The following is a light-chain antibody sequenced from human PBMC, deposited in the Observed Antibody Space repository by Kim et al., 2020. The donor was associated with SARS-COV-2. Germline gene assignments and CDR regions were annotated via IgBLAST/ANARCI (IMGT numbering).Light chain of an antibody. V-gene: IGLV3-1*01. CDR3: QAWDSSTWV. CDR2: QDS. CDR1: KLGDKY. J-gene: IGLJ3*02. Sequence: VSPGQTASITCSGDKLGDKYACWYQQKPGQSPVLVIYQDSKRPAGIPERFSGSNSGNTATLTISGTQAMDEADYYCQAWDSSTWVFGGGTQLTVL.